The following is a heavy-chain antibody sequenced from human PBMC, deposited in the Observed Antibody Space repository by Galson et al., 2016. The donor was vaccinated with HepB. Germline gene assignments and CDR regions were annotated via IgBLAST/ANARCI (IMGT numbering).Heavy chain of an antibody. J-gene: IGHJ6*02. Sequence: ETLSLTCAVSGASISGHYWSWIRQPPGKGLEWIGNVHSSGNTNYNPSLKSRVSISIATSKTPFSLRLTSLTAADTAIYFCARDGRAWVGLDVWGQGTTVTVSS. V-gene: IGHV4-59*11. CDR3: ARDGRAWVGLDV. CDR2: VHSSGNT. D-gene: IGHD3/OR15-3a*01. CDR1: GASISGHY.